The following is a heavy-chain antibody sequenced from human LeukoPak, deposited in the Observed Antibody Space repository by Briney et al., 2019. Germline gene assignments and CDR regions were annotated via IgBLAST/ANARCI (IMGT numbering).Heavy chain of an antibody. Sequence: PGGSLRLSCAASGFTFDDYGMHWVRQAPGKGLEWVSGISWNSRSIGYAGSVKGRFTISRDNAKNSLYLQMNSLRAEDTALYYCAKGRSGSYYKFESFDYWGQGTLVTVSS. CDR3: AKGRSGSYYKFESFDY. CDR2: ISWNSRSI. CDR1: GFTFDDYG. V-gene: IGHV3-9*01. J-gene: IGHJ4*02. D-gene: IGHD1-26*01.